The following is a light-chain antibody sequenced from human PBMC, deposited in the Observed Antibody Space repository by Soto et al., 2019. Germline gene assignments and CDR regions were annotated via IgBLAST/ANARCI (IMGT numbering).Light chain of an antibody. CDR3: QQYNIWPLWT. CDR1: QSVSSSH. J-gene: IGKJ1*01. V-gene: IGKV3-15*01. Sequence: EIVLTQSPGTLSLSPGERATLSCRASQSVSSSHLAWYQQKPGQPPRLLIYAASTRATDVPARFSGGGSETEFTLTISSLQSEDFAVYFCQQYNIWPLWTFGQGTKVDI. CDR2: AAS.